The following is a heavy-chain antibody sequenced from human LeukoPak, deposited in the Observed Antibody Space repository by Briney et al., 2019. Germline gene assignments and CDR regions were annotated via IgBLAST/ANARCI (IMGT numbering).Heavy chain of an antibody. J-gene: IGHJ4*02. CDR2: IRYDGSNK. CDR1: GFTFSSYG. Sequence: PGGSLRLSCAASGFTFSSYGMHWVRQAPGKGLEWVAFIRYDGSNKYYADSVKGRFTISRDNSKNTLYLQMNSLRAEDTAVYYCAARIGFGELLQHFDYWGQGTLVTVSS. D-gene: IGHD3-10*01. V-gene: IGHV3-30*02. CDR3: AARIGFGELLQHFDY.